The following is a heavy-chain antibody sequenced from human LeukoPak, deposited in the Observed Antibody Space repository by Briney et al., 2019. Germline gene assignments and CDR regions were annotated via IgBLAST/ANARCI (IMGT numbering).Heavy chain of an antibody. CDR1: GYTLTELS. V-gene: IGHV1-24*01. Sequence: ASVKVSCKVSGYTLTELSMHWVRQAPGKGLEWMGGFDPEDGETIYAQKFQGRVTMTEDTSTDTAYMELSSLRSEDTAVYYCAREPCSGGSCYSTDYFDYWGQGTLVTVSS. J-gene: IGHJ4*02. CDR3: AREPCSGGSCYSTDYFDY. D-gene: IGHD2-15*01. CDR2: FDPEDGET.